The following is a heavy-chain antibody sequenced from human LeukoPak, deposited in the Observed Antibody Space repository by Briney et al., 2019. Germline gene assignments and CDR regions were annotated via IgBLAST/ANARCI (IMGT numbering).Heavy chain of an antibody. Sequence: PGASLRLSCAASGFTFSNYAMSWLRQAPGKGLEWGSAASGRDTSTYYTDSVKGRFTICRYNYKNKLDLQMNRLSGEDTAIYYCAKWGDYDVLTGYYDSDYWGQGTLVTVSS. CDR1: GFTFSNYA. J-gene: IGHJ4*02. D-gene: IGHD3-9*01. CDR2: ASGRDTST. V-gene: IGHV3-23*01. CDR3: AKWGDYDVLTGYYDSDY.